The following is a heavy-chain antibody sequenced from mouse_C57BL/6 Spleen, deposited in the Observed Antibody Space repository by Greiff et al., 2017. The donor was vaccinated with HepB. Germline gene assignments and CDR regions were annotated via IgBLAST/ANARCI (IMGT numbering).Heavy chain of an antibody. CDR1: GYSFTGYY. J-gene: IGHJ3*01. V-gene: IGHV1-42*01. CDR2: INPSTGGT. D-gene: IGHD2-1*01. CDR3: ARSDYGNYGWFAY. Sequence: VQLQQSGPELVKPGASVKISCKASGYSFTGYYMNWVKQSPEKSLEWIGEINPSTGGTTYNQKFKAKATLPVDKSSSTAYMQLKGLTSEDSAVYYCARSDYGNYGWFAYWGQGTLVTVSA.